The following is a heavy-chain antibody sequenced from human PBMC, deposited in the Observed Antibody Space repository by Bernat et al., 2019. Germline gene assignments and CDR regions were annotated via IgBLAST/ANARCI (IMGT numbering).Heavy chain of an antibody. CDR1: GGSISSYY. J-gene: IGHJ4*02. V-gene: IGHV4-59*08. Sequence: QVQLQESGPGLVKPSETLSLTCTVSGGSISSYYWSWIRQPPGKGLEWIGYIYYSGSTNYNPSLKSRVTISVDTSKNQFSLKLSSVTAADTAVYYCARMYGDYGDHHFDYWGQGTLVTVSS. CDR3: ARMYGDYGDHHFDY. D-gene: IGHD4-17*01. CDR2: IYYSGST.